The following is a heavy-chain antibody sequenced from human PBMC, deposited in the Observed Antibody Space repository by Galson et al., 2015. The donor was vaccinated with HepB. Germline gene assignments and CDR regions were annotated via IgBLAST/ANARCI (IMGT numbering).Heavy chain of an antibody. CDR2: MNSNGGNT. J-gene: IGHJ4*02. D-gene: IGHD3-3*02. CDR1: GYTFTSYD. CDR3: ARGNPFPDY. Sequence: SVKVSCKASGYTFTSYDINWVRQATGQGLEWVACMNSNGGNTDYAQKFKGRVTMTRNTSINTAYMELSSLRSEDTAVYYCARGNPFPDYWGQGTLVTVSS. V-gene: IGHV1-8*02.